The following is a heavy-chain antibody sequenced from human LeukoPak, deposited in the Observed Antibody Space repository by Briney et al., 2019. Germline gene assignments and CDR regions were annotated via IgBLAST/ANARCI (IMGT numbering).Heavy chain of an antibody. J-gene: IGHJ4*02. V-gene: IGHV3-7*01. CDR1: GFIFSSYW. CDR2: IKQDGSEK. Sequence: GGSLRLSCAASGFIFSSYWMSWVRQAPGKGLEWVANIKQDGSEKYYVDSVKGRFTISRDNAKNSLYLQMNSLRAEDTAVYYCARGYVDISYWGQGTLVTVSS. CDR3: ARGYVDISY. D-gene: IGHD2-2*03.